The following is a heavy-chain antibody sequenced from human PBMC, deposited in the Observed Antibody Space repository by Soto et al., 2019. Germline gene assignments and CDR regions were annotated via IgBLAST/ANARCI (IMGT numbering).Heavy chain of an antibody. J-gene: IGHJ4*02. Sequence: ASVKVSCKASGYTFTNYAIHWVRQAPGQRLEWMGWINTGNGDTKYSQKFQGRVTITRDTSASTAYMELSSLRSEDTAVYYCARSSGWPFYFFDYWGQGTLVTVSS. D-gene: IGHD6-19*01. CDR2: INTGNGDT. V-gene: IGHV1-3*04. CDR3: ARSSGWPFYFFDY. CDR1: GYTFTNYA.